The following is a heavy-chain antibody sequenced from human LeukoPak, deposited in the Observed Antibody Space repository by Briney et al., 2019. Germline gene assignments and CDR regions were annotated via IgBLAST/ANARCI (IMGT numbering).Heavy chain of an antibody. J-gene: IGHJ4*02. D-gene: IGHD2-15*01. V-gene: IGHV3-21*01. CDR1: GFTFSSYS. CDR2: ISSSSSYI. CDR3: ARRLCSGGSCYPFDY. Sequence: GGSLRLSCAASGFTFSSYSMNWVRQAPGKGLEWVSSISSSSSYIYYADSVKGRFTISRDNAKNSLYLQMNSLRAEDTAVYYCARRLCSGGSCYPFDYWGQGTLVTVSS.